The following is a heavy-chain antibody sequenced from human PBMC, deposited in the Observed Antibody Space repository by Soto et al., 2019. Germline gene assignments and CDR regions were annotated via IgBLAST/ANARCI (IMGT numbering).Heavy chain of an antibody. CDR1: GFTFSSYG. D-gene: IGHD6-6*01. CDR2: VSYDGSNK. CDR3: AKDLFGVSSSYFDY. Sequence: QVQLVESGGGVVQPGRSLRLSCAASGFTFSSYGMHWVRQAPGKGLEWVAVVSYDGSNKYYADSVKGRFTISRDNSKTTLYLQMNSLRAEDTAVYYCAKDLFGVSSSYFDYWGQGTLVTVSS. V-gene: IGHV3-30*18. J-gene: IGHJ4*02.